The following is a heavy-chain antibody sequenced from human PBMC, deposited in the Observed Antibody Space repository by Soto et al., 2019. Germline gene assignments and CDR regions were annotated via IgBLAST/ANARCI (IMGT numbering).Heavy chain of an antibody. Sequence: PGGSLRLSCEASGFIFTNFWMHWVRQVPGKGLVWVSRIDTSGSSTSYADSVKGRFTTSRDNAKNTVSLQMNSLRAEDTGVYYCAKDSWYFDLWSQGSLVTVS. CDR1: GFIFTNFW. CDR2: IDTSGSST. D-gene: IGHD6-13*01. CDR3: AKDSWYFDL. V-gene: IGHV3-74*01. J-gene: IGHJ4*02.